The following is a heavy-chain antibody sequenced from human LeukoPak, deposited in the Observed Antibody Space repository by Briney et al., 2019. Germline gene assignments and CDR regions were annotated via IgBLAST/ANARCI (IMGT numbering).Heavy chain of an antibody. V-gene: IGHV3-33*01. CDR1: GFTFSSYG. D-gene: IGHD5-24*01. J-gene: IGHJ1*01. CDR2: IWYDGSNK. Sequence: PGRSLRLSCAASGFTFSSYGMHWVRQAPGKGLEWVAVIWYDGSNKYYGDSVKGRFTISRDNSKKTLYLQMNSLRVEDTAVYYCARGDGYKDAEYLQHWGQGTLVTVS. CDR3: ARGDGYKDAEYLQH.